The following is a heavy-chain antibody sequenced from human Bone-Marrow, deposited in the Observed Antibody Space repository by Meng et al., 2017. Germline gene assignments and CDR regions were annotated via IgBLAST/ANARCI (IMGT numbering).Heavy chain of an antibody. CDR1: GASISSGSYF. CDR2: IYTSGRT. V-gene: IGHV4-61*02. CDR3: ARDKVSDY. Sequence: SETLSLTCTVSGASISSGSYFWIWIRQPAGKGLEWIGRIYTSGRTNYNPSLKSRVSMSLDRAKNQFSLKLSSVTAADTAVYYCARDKVSDYWGQGTLVTVSS. J-gene: IGHJ4*02. D-gene: IGHD4-11*01.